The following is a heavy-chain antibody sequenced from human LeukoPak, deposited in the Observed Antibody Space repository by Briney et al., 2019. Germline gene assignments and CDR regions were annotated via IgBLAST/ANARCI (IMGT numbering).Heavy chain of an antibody. CDR2: INPNSGGR. D-gene: IGHD3-10*01. V-gene: IGHV1-2*02. CDR3: ARDYYGSGSYPPFDP. Sequence: GASVKVSCKASGYTFRGYYMHWVRQAPGHGLEWIGWINPNSGGRNYVQKFQGRVNMTRDTSSSTAYMELSRLRADDTAVYYCARDYYGSGSYPPFDPWGQGTLGTVSS. CDR1: GYTFRGYY. J-gene: IGHJ5*02.